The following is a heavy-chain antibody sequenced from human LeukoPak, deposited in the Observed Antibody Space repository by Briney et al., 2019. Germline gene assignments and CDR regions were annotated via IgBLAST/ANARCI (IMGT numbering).Heavy chain of an antibody. Sequence: SETLSLTCTVSGGSISSYYWSWIRQPPGKGLEWIGYIYYSGSTNYNPSLKSRVTISVDTSKNQFSLKLSPVTAADTAVHYCARDGASRGYSYLQSDAFDIWGQGTMVTVSS. D-gene: IGHD5-18*01. V-gene: IGHV4-59*01. J-gene: IGHJ3*02. CDR2: IYYSGST. CDR1: GGSISSYY. CDR3: ARDGASRGYSYLQSDAFDI.